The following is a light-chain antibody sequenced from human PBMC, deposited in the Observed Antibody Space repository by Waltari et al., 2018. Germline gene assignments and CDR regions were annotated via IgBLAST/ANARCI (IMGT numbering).Light chain of an antibody. CDR1: ALPKKY. CDR2: DER. Sequence: SFELTQPPSVSVSPGQTARITCSGDALPKKYAYWYQQKSGQAPVLVSYDERKRPSGTPERFSGSNSGTMATLTISGAQVEDEADYYCYSTDSSGDHRVFGGGTKLTVL. J-gene: IGLJ3*02. CDR3: YSTDSSGDHRV. V-gene: IGLV3-10*01.